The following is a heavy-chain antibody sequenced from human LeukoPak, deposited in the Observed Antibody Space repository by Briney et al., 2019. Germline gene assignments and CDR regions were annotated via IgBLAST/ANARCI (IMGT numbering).Heavy chain of an antibody. Sequence: SETLSLTCTVSGGSISSGGYYWSWIRQHPGKGLEWIGYIYYSGSTYYNPSLKSRVTISVDTSKNQFFLKLSSVTAADTAVYYCARGGYYYYMDVWGKGTTVTVSS. CDR1: GGSISSGGYY. V-gene: IGHV4-31*03. CDR3: ARGGYYYYMDV. J-gene: IGHJ6*03. CDR2: IYYSGST.